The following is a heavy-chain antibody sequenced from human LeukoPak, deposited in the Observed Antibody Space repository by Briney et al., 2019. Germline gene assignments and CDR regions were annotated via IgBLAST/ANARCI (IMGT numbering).Heavy chain of an antibody. D-gene: IGHD3-3*01. CDR2: IYTSGST. CDR3: ARGSPWYYDFWSGYRPDCMGV. Sequence: PSETLSLTCTVSGGSISSYYWSWIRQPAGKGLEWIGRIYTSGSTNYNPSLKSRVTMSVDTSKNQFSLKLSSVTAADTAVYYCARGSPWYYDFWSGYRPDCMGVWGKGTTVTVSS. J-gene: IGHJ6*03. V-gene: IGHV4-4*07. CDR1: GGSISSYY.